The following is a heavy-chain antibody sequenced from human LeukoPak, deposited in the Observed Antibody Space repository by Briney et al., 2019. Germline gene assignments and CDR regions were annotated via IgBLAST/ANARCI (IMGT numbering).Heavy chain of an antibody. J-gene: IGHJ4*02. CDR2: FDPEDGET. V-gene: IGHV1-24*01. CDR1: GFNFSIYY. Sequence: ASVKVSCKASGFNFSIYYVYWVRQAPGQGLEWMGGFDPEDGETIYAQKFQGRVTMTEDTSTDTAYMELSSLRSEDTAVYYCATDLGDYVWGSYRYNFDYWGQGTLVTVSS. CDR3: ATDLGDYVWGSYRYNFDY. D-gene: IGHD3-16*02.